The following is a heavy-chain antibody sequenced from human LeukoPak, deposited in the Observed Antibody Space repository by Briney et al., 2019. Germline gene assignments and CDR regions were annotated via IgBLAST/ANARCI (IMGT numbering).Heavy chain of an antibody. J-gene: IGHJ6*03. D-gene: IGHD3-9*01. Sequence: GESLKISCKGSGYSFTSYWIGWVRQMPGKGLEWMGIIYPGDSDTRYSPPFQGQVTISADKSISTAYLQWSSLKASDTAMYYCARLGYDILTGYLYYYMDVWGKGTTVTVSS. CDR1: GYSFTSYW. CDR3: ARLGYDILTGYLYYYMDV. CDR2: IYPGDSDT. V-gene: IGHV5-51*01.